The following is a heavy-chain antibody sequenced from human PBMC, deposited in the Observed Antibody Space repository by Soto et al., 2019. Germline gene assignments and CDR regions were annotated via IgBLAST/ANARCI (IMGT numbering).Heavy chain of an antibody. Sequence: ASVKVSCKASGYTFTSYDINWVRQATGQGLEWMGWMNPNSGNTGYAQKFQGRVTMTRNTSISTAYMELSSLRSEDTAVYYCARGFDCSSTSCYFNYYYYYMDVWGKRTTVTVSS. V-gene: IGHV1-8*01. J-gene: IGHJ6*03. D-gene: IGHD2-2*01. CDR1: GYTFTSYD. CDR3: ARGFDCSSTSCYFNYYYYYMDV. CDR2: MNPNSGNT.